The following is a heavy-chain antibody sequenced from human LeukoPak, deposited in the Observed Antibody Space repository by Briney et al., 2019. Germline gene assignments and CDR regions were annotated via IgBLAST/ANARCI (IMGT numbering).Heavy chain of an antibody. V-gene: IGHV3-30*02. CDR2: IRYDGSNK. CDR1: GFTFSSYG. D-gene: IGHD3-10*01. J-gene: IGHJ4*02. CDR3: AKDRIIYGSGSYTSYDY. Sequence: GGSLRLSCAASGFTFSSYGMPWVRQATGKGLEWEAFIRYDGSNKYYADSVKGRFTISRDNSKNTLYLQMNSLRAEDTAVYYCAKDRIIYGSGSYTSYDYWGQGTLVTVSS.